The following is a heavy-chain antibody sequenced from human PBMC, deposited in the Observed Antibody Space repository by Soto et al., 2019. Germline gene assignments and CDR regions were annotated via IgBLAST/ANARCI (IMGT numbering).Heavy chain of an antibody. Sequence: ASVKVSCKASGYTFTGYYMHWVRQAPGQGLEWMGWINPNSGGTNYAQKFQGWVTMTRDTSISTAYMELSRLRSDDTAVYYCARDLGAGKPFSYYYGMDVWGQGTTVTVSS. J-gene: IGHJ6*02. CDR2: INPNSGGT. CDR3: ARDLGAGKPFSYYYGMDV. V-gene: IGHV1-2*04. D-gene: IGHD1-1*01. CDR1: GYTFTGYY.